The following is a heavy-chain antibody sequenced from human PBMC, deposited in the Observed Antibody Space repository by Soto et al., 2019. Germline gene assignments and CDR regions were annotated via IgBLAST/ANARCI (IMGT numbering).Heavy chain of an antibody. Sequence: GGSLRLSCAASGFMFSAYAMLWVRQAPGKGLEWVAAISYDGTNKYYADSIKGRFTISRDNSANTLFLQVNSLRREDTAMYYCARDPSPYTSGWYGIDFWGQGTLVTVS. D-gene: IGHD6-19*01. J-gene: IGHJ4*01. CDR2: ISYDGTNK. CDR3: ARDPSPYTSGWYGIDF. CDR1: GFMFSAYA. V-gene: IGHV3-30*04.